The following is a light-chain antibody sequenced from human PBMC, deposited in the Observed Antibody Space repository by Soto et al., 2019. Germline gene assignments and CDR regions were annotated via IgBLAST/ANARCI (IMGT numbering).Light chain of an antibody. CDR3: QSYALTLGAFWV. V-gene: IGLV1-40*01. J-gene: IGLJ3*02. CDR1: ASNIGANYD. CDR2: GTS. Sequence: QSVLTQPPSVSGAPGQRVTISCTGGASNIGANYDVHWYQQLPGTAPKLLIYGTSNRPSGVPDRFSGSKSGTSASLAITGLQAEDEAHYFCQSYALTLGAFWVFGGGTKLTVL.